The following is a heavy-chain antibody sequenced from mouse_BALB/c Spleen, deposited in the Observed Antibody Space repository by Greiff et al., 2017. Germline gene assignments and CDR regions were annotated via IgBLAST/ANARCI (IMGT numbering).Heavy chain of an antibody. Sequence: EVQGVESGGGLVQPGGSLKLSCAASGFTFSSYGMSWVRQTPDKRLELVATINSNGGSTYYPDSVKGRFTISRDNAKNTLYLQMSSLKSEDTAMYYCARDRYRGAMDYWGQGTSVTVSS. CDR1: GFTFSSYG. J-gene: IGHJ4*01. CDR3: ARDRYRGAMDY. V-gene: IGHV5-6-3*01. CDR2: INSNGGST. D-gene: IGHD2-14*01.